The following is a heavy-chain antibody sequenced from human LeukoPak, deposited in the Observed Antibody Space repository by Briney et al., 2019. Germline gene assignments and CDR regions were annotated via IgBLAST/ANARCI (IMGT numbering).Heavy chain of an antibody. CDR2: INPIFGTA. Sequence: ASVKVSCKASGGSFSSYAISWVRQAPGQGLEWMGGINPIFGTANYAQKFQGRVTITADESTSTAYMELSSLRSEDTAVYYCARGIQLWYTIHYFDYWGQGTLVTVSS. CDR1: GGSFSSYA. D-gene: IGHD5-18*01. J-gene: IGHJ4*02. V-gene: IGHV1-69*13. CDR3: ARGIQLWYTIHYFDY.